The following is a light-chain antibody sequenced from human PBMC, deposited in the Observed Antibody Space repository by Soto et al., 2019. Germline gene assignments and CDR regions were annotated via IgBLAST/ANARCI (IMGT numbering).Light chain of an antibody. CDR1: QNLRSS. J-gene: IGKJ1*01. V-gene: IGKV3-15*01. Sequence: LMTQYPATLSVSPGERATLSCRASQNLRSSLAWYQQKPGQAPRLLIYGASTRATGIPARFSGSGSGTEFTLTISSLQSEDFAVYFCQQYNIWPQTFGQGTKA. CDR2: GAS. CDR3: QQYNIWPQT.